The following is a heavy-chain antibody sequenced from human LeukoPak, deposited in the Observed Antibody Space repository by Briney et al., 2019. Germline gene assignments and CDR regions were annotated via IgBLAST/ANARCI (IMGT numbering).Heavy chain of an antibody. CDR1: GGSFSGYY. J-gene: IGHJ4*02. Sequence: SETLSLTCAVSGGSFSGYYWSWIRQPPGKGLEWIGEINHSGSTNYNPSLKSRVTISVDTSKNQFSLKLSSVTAADTAVYYCASIVGATLDYWGQGTLVTVSS. D-gene: IGHD1-26*01. V-gene: IGHV4-34*01. CDR3: ASIVGATLDY. CDR2: INHSGST.